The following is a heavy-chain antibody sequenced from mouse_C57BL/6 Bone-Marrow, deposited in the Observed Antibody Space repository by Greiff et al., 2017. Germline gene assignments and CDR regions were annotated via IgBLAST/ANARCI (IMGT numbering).Heavy chain of an antibody. V-gene: IGHV1-19*01. CDR2: INPYNGGT. CDR1: GYTFTDYY. Sequence: VQLQQSGPVLVKPGASVKMSCKASGYTFTDYYMNWVKQSHGKSLEWIGVINPYNGGTSYNQKFKGKATLTVDKSSSTAYMELNSLTSEDSAFYYCARPTTVVSMDYWGQGTAVTVSS. CDR3: ARPTTVVSMDY. J-gene: IGHJ4*01. D-gene: IGHD1-1*01.